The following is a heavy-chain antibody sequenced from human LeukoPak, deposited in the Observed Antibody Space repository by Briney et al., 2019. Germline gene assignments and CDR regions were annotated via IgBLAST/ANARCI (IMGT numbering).Heavy chain of an antibody. CDR3: ARGRIAKIVVVHSFSYGMDV. J-gene: IGHJ6*02. CDR2: INDYTGDT. V-gene: IGHV4-34*01. CDR1: GGSFTDYF. Sequence: SETLSLTCTVFGGSFTDYFWTWIRHSPGKGLEWNGEINDYTGDTNYNPSLNSRVSISLEKSKNQFSLELRSVTAADTAVYYCARGRIAKIVVVHSFSYGMDVWGQGTTVTVSS. D-gene: IGHD3-22*01.